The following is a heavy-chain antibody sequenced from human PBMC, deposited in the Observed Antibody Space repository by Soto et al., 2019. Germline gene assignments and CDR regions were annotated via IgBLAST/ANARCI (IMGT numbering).Heavy chain of an antibody. J-gene: IGHJ6*02. CDR2: ISYDGSNK. D-gene: IGHD3-22*01. CDR1: GFTFSSYG. V-gene: IGHV3-30*18. Sequence: PGGSLRLSCAASGFTFSSYGMHWVRQAPGKGLEWVAVISYDGSNKYYADSVKGRFTISRDNSKNTLYLQMNSLRAEDTAVYYCAKGGGYYDSSGYQYYYYGMDVWGQGTTVTVSS. CDR3: AKGGGYYDSSGYQYYYYGMDV.